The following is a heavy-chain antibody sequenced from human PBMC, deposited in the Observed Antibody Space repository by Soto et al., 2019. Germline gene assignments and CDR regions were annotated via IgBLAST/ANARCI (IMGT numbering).Heavy chain of an antibody. CDR2: VYATGTT. CDR3: VRDGSKSLRDWFDP. Sequence: ASETLPLTCNVSGGSISKFYWAWIRKTAGNGLEWMGRVYATGTTDYNPSLRSRVAMSVDISKKTFSLRLRSVTGADSGVYYCVRDGSKSLRDWFDPWGQGILVTVSS. J-gene: IGHJ5*02. CDR1: GGSISKFY. V-gene: IGHV4-4*07.